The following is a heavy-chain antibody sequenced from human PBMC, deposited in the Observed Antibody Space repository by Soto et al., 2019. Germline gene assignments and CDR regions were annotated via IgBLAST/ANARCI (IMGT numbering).Heavy chain of an antibody. Sequence: GASVKVYCKASGGTFSSYAISWVRQAPGQGLEWMGGIIPIFGTANYAQKFQGRVTITADESTSTAYMELSSLRSEDTAVYYCARGSLDTAMARPSRYYYGMDVWGQGTTVTVSS. J-gene: IGHJ6*02. D-gene: IGHD5-18*01. CDR1: GGTFSSYA. CDR3: ARGSLDTAMARPSRYYYGMDV. V-gene: IGHV1-69*13. CDR2: IIPIFGTA.